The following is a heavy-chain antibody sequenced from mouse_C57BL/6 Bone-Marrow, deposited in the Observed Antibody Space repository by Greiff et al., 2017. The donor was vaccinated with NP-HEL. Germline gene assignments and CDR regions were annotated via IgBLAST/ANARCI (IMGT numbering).Heavy chain of an antibody. CDR2: ISNGGGST. V-gene: IGHV5-12*01. CDR1: GFTFSDYY. CDR3: ARWSGTGFAY. J-gene: IGHJ3*01. Sequence: EVQLQESGGGLVQPGGSLKLSCAASGFTFSDYYMYWVRQTPEKRLEWVAYISNGGGSTYYPDTVKGRFTISRDNAKNTLYLQMSRLKSEDTAMYYCARWSGTGFAYWGQGTLVTVSA. D-gene: IGHD4-1*01.